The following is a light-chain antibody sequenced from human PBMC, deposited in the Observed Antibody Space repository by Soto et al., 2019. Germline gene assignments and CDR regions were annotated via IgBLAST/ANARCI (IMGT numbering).Light chain of an antibody. CDR2: DTS. V-gene: IGKV3-20*01. CDR1: QSVSSSY. Sequence: EIVFTQSPGTLSLSPGERATLSCRASQSVSSSYLAWYQQKPGQAPRLLIYDTSNRATGIPARFSGSGSGTECTRTISSLEPEDVAVYYCQHYVVSPGTFGQGTQVDIK. CDR3: QHYVVSPGT. J-gene: IGKJ1*01.